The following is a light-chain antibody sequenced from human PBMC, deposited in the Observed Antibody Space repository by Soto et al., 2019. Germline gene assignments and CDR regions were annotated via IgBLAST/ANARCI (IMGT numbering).Light chain of an antibody. CDR3: QQYYSTPLT. J-gene: IGKJ4*01. CDR2: WAS. CDR1: QSVLYSSNNKNY. Sequence: DIVMTQSPDSLAVSLGERATINCKSSQSVLYSSNNKNYLAWYQQKPGQPPKLLIYWASTRESGVPDRFSGSGSGTDFTLTIGNLQAGDVAVYYCQQYYSTPLTFGGGTKVEIK. V-gene: IGKV4-1*01.